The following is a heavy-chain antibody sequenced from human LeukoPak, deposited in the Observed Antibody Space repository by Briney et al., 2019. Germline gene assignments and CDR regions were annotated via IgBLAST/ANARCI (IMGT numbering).Heavy chain of an antibody. J-gene: IGHJ6*02. Sequence: PSETLSLTCTISGGSISSYYWSWIRQSPGKGLEWIGHIYYSGTTNYNPSLKSRVTISVDTSKNQFSLKLSSVTAADTAVYYCAREDPQTTVPEGLDVWGQGTTVTVSS. D-gene: IGHD4-17*01. CDR1: GGSISSYY. CDR2: IYYSGTT. V-gene: IGHV4-59*01. CDR3: AREDPQTTVPEGLDV.